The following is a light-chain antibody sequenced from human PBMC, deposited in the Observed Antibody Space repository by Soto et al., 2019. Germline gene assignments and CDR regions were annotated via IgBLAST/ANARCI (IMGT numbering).Light chain of an antibody. V-gene: IGLV2-23*01. J-gene: IGLJ1*01. CDR2: EDT. CDR3: WSYAVGRTYV. Sequence: QSALTQPASVSGSPGQSITISCTGSSSDVGNYNLVSWYQQHPGKAPKLMIYEDTKWPSGVSNRFSGSKSGNTAYLTISGLPAEDEAYYYCWSYAVGRTYVFGTGTKVTVL. CDR1: SSDVGNYNL.